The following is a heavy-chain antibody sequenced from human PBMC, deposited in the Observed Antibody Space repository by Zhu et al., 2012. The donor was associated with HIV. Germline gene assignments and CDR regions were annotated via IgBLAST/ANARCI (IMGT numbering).Heavy chain of an antibody. V-gene: IGHV4-30-4*08. CDR1: GGSISSGDYY. Sequence: QVQLQESGPGLVKPSQTLSLTCTVSGGSISSGDYYWSWIRQPPGKGLEWFAYIHHSGTTYYNPSLKSRLSISIDTSKNQFSLRLSSVSAADTAVYFCARADGSGTYYYYYMDVWGKGTTVTVSS. CDR2: IHHSGTT. D-gene: IGHD3-10*01. J-gene: IGHJ6*03. CDR3: ARADGSGTYYYYYMDV.